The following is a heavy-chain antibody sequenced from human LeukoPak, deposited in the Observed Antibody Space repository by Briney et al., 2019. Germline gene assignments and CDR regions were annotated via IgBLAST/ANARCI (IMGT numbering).Heavy chain of an antibody. CDR1: GFTFSSYA. CDR2: ISGSGGST. J-gene: IGHJ4*02. D-gene: IGHD6-13*01. CDR3: AKDLDSSSWYYFDY. V-gene: IGHV3-23*01. Sequence: GGSLRLSCAASGFTFSSYAMSWVRQAPGKGLEWVSAISGSGGSTYYADSVKGRITISRDNSKNTLYLQMNSLRAGDTAVYYCAKDLDSSSWYYFDYWGQGTLVTVSS.